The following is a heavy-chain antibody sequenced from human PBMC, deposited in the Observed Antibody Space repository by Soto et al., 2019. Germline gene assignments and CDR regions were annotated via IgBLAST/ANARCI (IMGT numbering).Heavy chain of an antibody. CDR1: GGSISSSNW. CDR2: ISHSGST. J-gene: IGHJ4*02. Sequence: QVQLQESGPGLVKPSGTLSLTCAVSGGSISSSNWWSWVRQPPGKGLEWIGEISHSGSTNYNPSLKSRVTWSVDKSKNQASRKMSSVAVAEAAVYCYARVAGGSSDYWGQGTLVTVSS. CDR3: ARVAGGSSDY. V-gene: IGHV4-4*01. D-gene: IGHD1-26*01.